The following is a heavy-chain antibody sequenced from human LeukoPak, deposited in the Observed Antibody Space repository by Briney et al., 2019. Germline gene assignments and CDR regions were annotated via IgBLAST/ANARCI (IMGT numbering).Heavy chain of an antibody. Sequence: GESLKISCKGSGYSFSSSLISWVRQMPVKGLEWMGRIDPSDSYTNYSPSVQGHVTISADKSISTAYLQWSSLKASDTAMYYCARHDSSGYYTIDYWGQGTLVTVSS. CDR3: ARHDSSGYYTIDY. CDR1: GYSFSSSL. CDR2: IDPSDSYT. D-gene: IGHD3-22*01. V-gene: IGHV5-10-1*01. J-gene: IGHJ4*02.